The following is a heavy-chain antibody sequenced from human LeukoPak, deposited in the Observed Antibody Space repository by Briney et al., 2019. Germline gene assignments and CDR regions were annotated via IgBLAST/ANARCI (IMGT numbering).Heavy chain of an antibody. V-gene: IGHV3-30*02. CDR2: IRHDGSIK. Sequence: AGGSLRLSCAASGFIFSTYGMYWVRHAPGKGLEWVAFIRHDGSIKNYADSVKGRSTISRDNSKNTLYLQMNSLRAEDTAVYYCAKDSLADIDYWGQGTLVTVSS. CDR1: GFIFSTYG. J-gene: IGHJ4*02. D-gene: IGHD3-16*01. CDR3: AKDSLADIDY.